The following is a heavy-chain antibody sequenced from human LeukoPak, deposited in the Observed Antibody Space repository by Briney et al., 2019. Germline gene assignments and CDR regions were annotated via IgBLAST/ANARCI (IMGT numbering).Heavy chain of an antibody. D-gene: IGHD4-17*01. CDR1: GFTFSGYA. CDR2: ISGSGGST. Sequence: GGSLRLSCAASGFTFSGYAMSWVRQAPGKGLEWVSAISGSGGSTYYADSAKGRFTISRDNSKNTLYLQMNSLRAEDTAVYYCAKPAITTVTTGSFDYWGQGTLVTVSS. J-gene: IGHJ4*02. CDR3: AKPAITTVTTGSFDY. V-gene: IGHV3-23*01.